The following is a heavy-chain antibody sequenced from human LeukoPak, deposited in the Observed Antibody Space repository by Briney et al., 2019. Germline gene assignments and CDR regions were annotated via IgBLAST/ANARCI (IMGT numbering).Heavy chain of an antibody. V-gene: IGHV3-7*01. CDR2: IKKDGSEK. CDR1: GFSFSTYW. D-gene: IGHD3-22*01. Sequence: PGGSLRLSCEASGFSFSTYWMTWVRQAPGKGLEWVANIKKDGSEKHYVDSVRGRFTIPRDNARNSLYLQMSSLRVEDTAMYYCARDSNYYDSSAYYDTFDIWGQGTMVTVSS. J-gene: IGHJ3*02. CDR3: ARDSNYYDSSAYYDTFDI.